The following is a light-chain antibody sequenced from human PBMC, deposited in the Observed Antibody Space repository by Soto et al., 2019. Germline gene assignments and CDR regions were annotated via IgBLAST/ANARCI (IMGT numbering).Light chain of an antibody. Sequence: DIQMTQSPSTLSASAGDIVTITCRASQSISSWLAWYQQKPGKVPKLLIFDASNLESGVPSRFSGSGSGTEFTLTISSLQPDDFASYYCQQFNSYPWTFGQGTKVEIK. CDR3: QQFNSYPWT. V-gene: IGKV1-5*01. CDR1: QSISSW. J-gene: IGKJ1*01. CDR2: DAS.